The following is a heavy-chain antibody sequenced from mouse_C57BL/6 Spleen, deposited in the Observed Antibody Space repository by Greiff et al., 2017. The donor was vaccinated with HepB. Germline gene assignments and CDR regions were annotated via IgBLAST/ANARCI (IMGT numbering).Heavy chain of an antibody. CDR2: INPSTGGT. CDR3: ASLYYYGSSYLDY. Sequence: EVQLQQSGPELVKPGASVKISCKASGYSFTGYYMNWVKQSPEKSLEWIGEINPSTGGTTYNQKFKAKATLTVDKSSSTAYMQLKSLTSEDSAVYYCASLYYYGSSYLDYWGKGTTLTVAS. CDR1: GYSFTGYY. D-gene: IGHD1-1*01. J-gene: IGHJ2*01. V-gene: IGHV1-42*01.